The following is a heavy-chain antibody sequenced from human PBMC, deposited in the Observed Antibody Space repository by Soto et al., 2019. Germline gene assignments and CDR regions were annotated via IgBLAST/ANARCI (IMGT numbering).Heavy chain of an antibody. Sequence: QVQLVQSGAEVKKPGSSVKVSCKASGGTFSSYAISWVRQAPGQGLEWMGVIIPIFGTANYAQKCQGRVTITADESTSTAYMELSSLRSEDTAVYYCARRIAARALDYWGQGTLVTVSS. CDR2: IIPIFGTA. D-gene: IGHD6-6*01. V-gene: IGHV1-69*01. J-gene: IGHJ4*02. CDR3: ARRIAARALDY. CDR1: GGTFSSYA.